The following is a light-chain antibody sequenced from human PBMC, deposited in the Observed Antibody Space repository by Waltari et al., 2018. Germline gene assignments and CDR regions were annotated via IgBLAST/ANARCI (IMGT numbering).Light chain of an antibody. CDR3: MQATHWPPYT. CDR2: KVS. J-gene: IGKJ2*01. CDR1: KSLEPSNGNTN. Sequence: GMPHFPLPFPSTLGRPAHTSCRSVKSLEPSNGNTNLNWFQQRPGQAPRRLIYKVSTRDSGVPDRFSGGGSGTDFTLKISRVEAEDVGVYYCMQATHWPPYTFGQGTKLEIK. V-gene: IGKV2-30*02.